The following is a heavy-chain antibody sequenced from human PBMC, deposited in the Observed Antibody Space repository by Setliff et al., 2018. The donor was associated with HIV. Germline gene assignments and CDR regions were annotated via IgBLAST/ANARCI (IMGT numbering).Heavy chain of an antibody. CDR2: ITHSGST. Sequence: SETLSLTCAVYGGSFSGYYWTWIRQPPGKGLEWIGEITHSGSTDYNPSLETRVTISVDTSKNQFSLKLSSVTAADTAVYYCARDGVQYSSGWNGYYCDYWGQGTLVTVSS. J-gene: IGHJ4*02. CDR3: ARDGVQYSSGWNGYYCDY. V-gene: IGHV4-34*01. CDR1: GGSFSGYY. D-gene: IGHD6-19*01.